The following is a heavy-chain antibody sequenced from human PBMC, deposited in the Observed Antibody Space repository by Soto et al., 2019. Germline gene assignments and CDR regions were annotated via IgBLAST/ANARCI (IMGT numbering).Heavy chain of an antibody. CDR2: ISGSGGST. CDR3: AKGTIAIFGVVIFGGMGYFDY. D-gene: IGHD3-3*01. Sequence: GGSLRLSCAASGFTFSSYAMSWVRQAPGKGLEWVSAISGSGGSTYYADSVKGRFTISRDNSKNTLYLQMNSLRAEDTAVYYCAKGTIAIFGVVIFGGMGYFDYWGQGTLVTVSS. V-gene: IGHV3-23*01. CDR1: GFTFSSYA. J-gene: IGHJ4*02.